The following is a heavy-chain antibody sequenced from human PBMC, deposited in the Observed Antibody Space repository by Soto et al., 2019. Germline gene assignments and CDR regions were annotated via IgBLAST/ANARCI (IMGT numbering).Heavy chain of an antibody. V-gene: IGHV2-5*02. CDR1: GFSLSTSGVG. D-gene: IGHD6-13*01. Sequence: QITLKESGPTLVKPTQTLTLTCTFSGFSLSTSGVGVGWIRQPPGKALEWLALIYWDDDKRYSPSLKSRLTITKDTSKNQVVLTMTNMDPVDTATYYCALYVGAAAGYNWFDPWGQGTLVTVSS. CDR3: ALYVGAAAGYNWFDP. J-gene: IGHJ5*02. CDR2: IYWDDDK.